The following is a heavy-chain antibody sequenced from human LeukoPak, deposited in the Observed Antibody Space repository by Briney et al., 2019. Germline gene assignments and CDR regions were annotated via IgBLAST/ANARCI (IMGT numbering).Heavy chain of an antibody. CDR1: GFTFSSYW. D-gene: IGHD3-10*01. CDR3: ARDGNYYGSGSLDY. CDR2: IKQDGSEK. V-gene: IGHV3-7*01. J-gene: IGHJ4*02. Sequence: SGGSLRLSCAASGFTFSSYWMSWVRQAPGKGLEWVANIKQDGSEKYYVDSVKGRFTISRDNAKNSLYLQMNSLRAEDTAVYYCARDGNYYGSGSLDYWGQGTLVTVSS.